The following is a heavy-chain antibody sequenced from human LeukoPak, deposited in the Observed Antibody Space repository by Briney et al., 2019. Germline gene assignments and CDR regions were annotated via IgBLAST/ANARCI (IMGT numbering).Heavy chain of an antibody. V-gene: IGHV3-21*01. CDR2: ISSSSSYI. D-gene: IGHD4-17*01. CDR3: ASARVTHPLDY. J-gene: IGHJ4*02. Sequence: GGSLRHSCAASGFTFSSYSMNWVRQAPGKGLEWVSSISSSSSYIYYADSVKGRFTVSRDNAKNSLYLQMNSLRAEDTAVYYCASARVTHPLDYWGQGTLVTVSS. CDR1: GFTFSSYS.